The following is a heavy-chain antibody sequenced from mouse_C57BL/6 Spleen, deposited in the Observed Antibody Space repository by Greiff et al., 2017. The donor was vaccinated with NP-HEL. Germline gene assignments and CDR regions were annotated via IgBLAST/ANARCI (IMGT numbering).Heavy chain of an antibody. CDR3: ARSTGTGFDY. Sequence: VHVKQSGPELVKPGASVKISCKASGYAFSSSWMNWVKQRPGKGLAWIGWIYPGDGETNYNGKFKEKATLTADKTSSTAYMHRSSLTSEDSAVCFCARSTGTGFDYWSQGTTRTDSS. V-gene: IGHV1-82*01. CDR2: IYPGDGET. D-gene: IGHD4-1*01. J-gene: IGHJ2*01. CDR1: GYAFSSSW.